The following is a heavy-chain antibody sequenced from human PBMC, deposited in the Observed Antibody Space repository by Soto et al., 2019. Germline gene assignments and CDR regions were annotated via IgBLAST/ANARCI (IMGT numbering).Heavy chain of an antibody. CDR1: GFTYRSFT. J-gene: IGHJ5*02. V-gene: IGHV3-21*01. Sequence: GVSLRLSCAASGFTYRSFTMNWVRQAPGKRLEWVSTISSNSAYTYYSDALRGRFTISRDNAKNSLHLQMNSLRAEDTAVYYCTRDASRDSSARGWFDPWGPGTLVTVSS. CDR3: TRDASRDSSARGWFDP. D-gene: IGHD6-13*01. CDR2: ISSNSAYT.